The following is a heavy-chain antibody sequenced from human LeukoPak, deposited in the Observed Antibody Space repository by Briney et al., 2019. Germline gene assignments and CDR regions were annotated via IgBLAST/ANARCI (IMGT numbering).Heavy chain of an antibody. D-gene: IGHD3-22*01. CDR2: IYYSGST. CDR1: GGSISSSSYY. V-gene: IGHV4-39*07. Sequence: SETLSLTCTVSGGSISSSSYYWGWIRQPPGKGLEWIGSIYYSGSTYYNPSLKSRVTISVDTSKNQFSLILRSVTAADTAVYYCARRVLDYYDRPNWFDPWGQGTLVTVSS. CDR3: ARRVLDYYDRPNWFDP. J-gene: IGHJ5*02.